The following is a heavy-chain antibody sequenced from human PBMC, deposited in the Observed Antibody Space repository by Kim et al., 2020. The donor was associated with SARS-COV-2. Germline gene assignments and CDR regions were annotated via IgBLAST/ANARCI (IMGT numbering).Heavy chain of an antibody. CDR2: IRRNTHYI. CDR1: EFTFSSYY. V-gene: IGHV3-21*04. Sequence: GGSLRLSCAASEFTFSSYYMNWVRQAPGKGLEWVSTIRRNTHYIYSEDAVAVRFTFTIYNADNSISLHMNILSPEDKDTYHCARALSRNCRSGCDFD. CDR3: ARALSRNCRSGCDFD. D-gene: IGHD6-19*01. J-gene: IGHJ4*01.